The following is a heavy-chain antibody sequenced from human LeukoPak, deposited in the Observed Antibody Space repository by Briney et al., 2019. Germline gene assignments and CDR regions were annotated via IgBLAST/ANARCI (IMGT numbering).Heavy chain of an antibody. D-gene: IGHD2-2*01. CDR1: GYTFTSYD. CDR2: MDPNSGNT. J-gene: IGHJ4*02. V-gene: IGHV1-8*01. CDR3: ARGSTSCFDY. Sequence: ASVKVSCKASGYTFTSYDINWVRQATGQGLEWMGWMDPNSGNTGYAQNFQGRVTMTRNTSISTAYMELSSLRSEDTAVYYCARGSTSCFDYWGQGTLVTVSS.